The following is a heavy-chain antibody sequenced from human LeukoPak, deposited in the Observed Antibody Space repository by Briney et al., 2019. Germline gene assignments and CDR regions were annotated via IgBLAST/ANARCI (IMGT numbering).Heavy chain of an antibody. CDR3: ARHVGYSSGKNDAFDI. V-gene: IGHV4-39*01. Sequence: PSETLSLTCTVSGGSISSSSYYWGWIRQPPGKGLEWIVSIYYSGSTYYNPSLKSRVTISVDTSKNQFSLKLSSVTAADTAVYYCARHVGYSSGKNDAFDIWGQGTMVTVSS. CDR1: GGSISSSSYY. D-gene: IGHD6-19*01. J-gene: IGHJ3*02. CDR2: IYYSGST.